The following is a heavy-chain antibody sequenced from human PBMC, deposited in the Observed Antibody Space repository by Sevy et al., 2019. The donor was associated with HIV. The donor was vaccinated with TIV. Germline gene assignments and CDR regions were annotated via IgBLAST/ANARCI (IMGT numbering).Heavy chain of an antibody. Sequence: GGSLRLSCAASGFTFSYYDMHWVRQPTGKGLEWVSGFGIAGDTYYSDAVKGRFTISRENAKNSLYLQMNSLRAGDTAAYYCARKSVSYSHFDYWGQGTLVTVSS. CDR2: FGIAGDT. CDR1: GFTFSYYD. CDR3: ARKSVSYSHFDY. V-gene: IGHV3-13*01. J-gene: IGHJ4*02. D-gene: IGHD1-26*01.